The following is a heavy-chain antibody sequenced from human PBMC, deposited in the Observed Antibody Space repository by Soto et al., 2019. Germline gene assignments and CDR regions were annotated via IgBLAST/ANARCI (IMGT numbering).Heavy chain of an antibody. CDR3: ARDMYYDFWSGLFDY. CDR1: GYTFTSYA. CDR2: VNAGNGNT. Sequence: QVQLVQSGAEEKKPGASVKVSCKASGYTFTSYAMPWVRQAPGHRLEWMGWVNAGNGNTQCSQKFQGRVTITRDTSASTAYMELSSLRSEDTAVYYCARDMYYDFWSGLFDYWGQGTLVTVSS. J-gene: IGHJ4*02. D-gene: IGHD3-3*01. V-gene: IGHV1-3*05.